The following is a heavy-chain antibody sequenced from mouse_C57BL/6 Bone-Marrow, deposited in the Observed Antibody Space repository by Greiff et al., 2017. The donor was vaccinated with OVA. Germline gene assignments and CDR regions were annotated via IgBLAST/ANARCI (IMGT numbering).Heavy chain of an antibody. CDR1: GFNIKDAY. Sequence: EVQLQQSGAELVRPGASVKLSCTASGFNIKDAYMHWVKPRPEQGLEWIGWIDPENGDTEYASKFQGKATITADTSSNTAYLQLSSLTSEDTAVYYCTSYGNFDYWGQGTTLTVSS. V-gene: IGHV14-4*01. D-gene: IGHD2-1*01. J-gene: IGHJ2*01. CDR2: IDPENGDT. CDR3: TSYGNFDY.